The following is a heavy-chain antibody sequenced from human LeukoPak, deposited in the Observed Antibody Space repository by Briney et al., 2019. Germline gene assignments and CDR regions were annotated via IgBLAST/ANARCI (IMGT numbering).Heavy chain of an antibody. J-gene: IGHJ4*02. V-gene: IGHV3-23*01. CDR2: ISGSGGST. Sequence: GGSLRLSCAASGFTFSSYSMNWVRQAPGKGLEWVSAISGSGGSTYYADSVKGRFTISRDNSKNTLYLQMNSLRAEDTAVYYCAKDGSHDYVWGSYRYYWGQGTLVTVSS. CDR1: GFTFSSYS. CDR3: AKDGSHDYVWGSYRYY. D-gene: IGHD3-16*02.